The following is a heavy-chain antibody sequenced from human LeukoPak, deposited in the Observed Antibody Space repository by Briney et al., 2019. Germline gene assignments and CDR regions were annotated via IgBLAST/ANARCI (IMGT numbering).Heavy chain of an antibody. Sequence: GGSLRLSCAASGFTFSSYAMSWVHQAPGKGLEWVSAISGSGGSTYYADSVKGRFTISRDNSKNTLYLQMNSLRAEDTAVYYCAKLEGGYVSGPDYWGQGTLVTVSS. D-gene: IGHD5-12*01. CDR1: GFTFSSYA. CDR3: AKLEGGYVSGPDY. J-gene: IGHJ4*02. CDR2: ISGSGGST. V-gene: IGHV3-23*01.